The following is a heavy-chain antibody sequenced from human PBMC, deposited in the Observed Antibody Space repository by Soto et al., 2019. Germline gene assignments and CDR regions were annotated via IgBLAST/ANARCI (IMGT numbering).Heavy chain of an antibody. CDR3: AKDLGGKGSVGLWKYQPHKGDYFDY. J-gene: IGHJ4*02. CDR2: ISGSGGST. V-gene: IGHV3-23*01. Sequence: GGSLRLSCAASGFTFSSYAMSWVRQAPGKGLEWVSAISGSGGSTYYADSVKGRFTISRDNSKNTLYLQMNSLRAEDTAVYYCAKDLGGKGSVGLWKYQPHKGDYFDYWGQGTLVTVSS. CDR1: GFTFSSYA. D-gene: IGHD2-2*01.